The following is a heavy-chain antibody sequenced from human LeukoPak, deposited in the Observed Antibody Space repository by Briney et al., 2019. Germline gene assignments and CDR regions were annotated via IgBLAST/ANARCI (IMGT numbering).Heavy chain of an antibody. D-gene: IGHD6-6*01. J-gene: IGHJ4*02. Sequence: PSETLSLTRSVSGDSITGYYWGWIRQPPGKGLEWIGNIYYTGNTYYNSSLKSRVTISLDTSKNQFSLKLSSVTAADTAVYYCARGRNIAARRLDYWGQGTLVTVSS. V-gene: IGHV4-39*07. CDR3: ARGRNIAARRLDY. CDR1: GDSITGYY. CDR2: IYYTGNT.